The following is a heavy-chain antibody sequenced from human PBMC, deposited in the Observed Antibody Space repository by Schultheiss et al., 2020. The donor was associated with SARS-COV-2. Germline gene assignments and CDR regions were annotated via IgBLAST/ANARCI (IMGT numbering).Heavy chain of an antibody. CDR3: ARARYSSSRGFDP. Sequence: SETLSLTCTVSGGSISSYYWSWIRQPPGKGLEWIGEINHSGSTNYNPSLKSRVTISVDTSKNQFSLKLSSVTAADTAVYYCARARYSSSRGFDPWGQGTLVTVSS. D-gene: IGHD6-19*01. V-gene: IGHV4-34*01. J-gene: IGHJ5*02. CDR1: GGSISSYY. CDR2: INHSGST.